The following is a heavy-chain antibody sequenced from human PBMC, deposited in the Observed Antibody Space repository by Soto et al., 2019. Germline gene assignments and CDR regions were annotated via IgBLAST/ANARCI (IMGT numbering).Heavy chain of an antibody. CDR2: IYYSGST. V-gene: IGHV4-39*01. D-gene: IGHD4-17*01. J-gene: IGHJ4*02. CDR3: ASPDYGGLYPTFFDY. Sequence: QLQLQESGPRLVKPSETLSLTCTVSGGSISSSTYYWGWIRQPPGKGLEWIGSIYYSGSTYYNPSLRSRVTISVDTSKNQFSLKLSSVTAADTAVYYCASPDYGGLYPTFFDYWGQGTLVTVSS. CDR1: GGSISSSTYY.